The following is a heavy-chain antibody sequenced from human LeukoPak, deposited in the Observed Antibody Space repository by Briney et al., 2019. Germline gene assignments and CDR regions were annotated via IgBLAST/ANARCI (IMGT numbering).Heavy chain of an antibody. D-gene: IGHD3-3*01. J-gene: IGHJ6*02. V-gene: IGHV1-8*01. CDR1: GYTFTSYD. CDR2: MNPNSGNT. Sequence: ASVKVSCKASGYTFTSYDINWVRQATGQGLEWMGWMNPNSGNTGYAQKFQGSVTMTRNTSISTAYMELSSLRSEDTAVYYCARGPLGDFWSGSDLYYYGMDVWGQGTTVTVSS. CDR3: ARGPLGDFWSGSDLYYYGMDV.